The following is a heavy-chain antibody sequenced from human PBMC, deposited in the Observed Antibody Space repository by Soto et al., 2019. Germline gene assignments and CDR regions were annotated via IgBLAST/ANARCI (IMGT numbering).Heavy chain of an antibody. CDR2: ITTNGHT. V-gene: IGHV3-23*01. Sequence: GESLKISCETSGFTFSNCVITWVRQPPGKRLEWVSVITTNGHTAYADSVQGRFTISRDNSKNTAYLQMNSLRAEDTAVYYCAKGLLNGRWYAADWGQGTLVTVSS. CDR1: GFTFSNCV. CDR3: AKGLLNGRWYAAD. J-gene: IGHJ4*02. D-gene: IGHD6-13*01.